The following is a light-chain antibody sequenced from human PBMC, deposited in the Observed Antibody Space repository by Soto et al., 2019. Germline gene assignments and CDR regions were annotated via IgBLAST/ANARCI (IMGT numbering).Light chain of an antibody. J-gene: IGLJ1*01. CDR2: EVS. Sequence: QSVLTQPASVSGSPGQSITISCTGTSSDVGAYDFVSWYQQHPDKAPKLMIYEVSNRPSGVSHRFSGSKSVNTATLTISGLQAEDEADYYCSSYTTSSTRVFGNGTKVTVL. CDR1: SSDVGAYDF. CDR3: SSYTTSSTRV. V-gene: IGLV2-14*03.